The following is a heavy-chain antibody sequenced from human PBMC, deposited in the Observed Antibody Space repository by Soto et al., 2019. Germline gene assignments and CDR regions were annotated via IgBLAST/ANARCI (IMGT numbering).Heavy chain of an antibody. CDR3: AKGQGCSWTIDY. V-gene: IGHV3-23*01. J-gene: IGHJ4*02. CDR1: GFNFRSYA. Sequence: DVELSESGGGLVQPGGSLRLSCAASGFNFRSYAMSWVRRAPGKGLEWVSAISGSGGTSYFADSVRGRFTISRDNSKNSLYLQLSSLRVEDTGEYFCAKGQGCSWTIDYGGQGTLVTVSS. D-gene: IGHD6-13*01. CDR2: ISGSGGTS.